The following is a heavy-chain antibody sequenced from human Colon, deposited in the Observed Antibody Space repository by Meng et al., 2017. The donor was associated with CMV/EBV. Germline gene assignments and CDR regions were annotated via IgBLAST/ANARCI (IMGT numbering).Heavy chain of an antibody. CDR1: GGSISITSYY. D-gene: IGHD3-10*01. V-gene: IGHV4-39*07. J-gene: IGHJ4*02. CDR3: ARAHLGFRFGELSH. Sequence: SETLSLTCTVSGGSISITSYYWAWIRQSPGEGLDWIGSIFYTGDTQYNPSLKSRVSLSVDTSKHQFSLHVTSVTAADTAIYYCARAHLGFRFGELSHWGQGMLVTVS. CDR2: IFYTGDT.